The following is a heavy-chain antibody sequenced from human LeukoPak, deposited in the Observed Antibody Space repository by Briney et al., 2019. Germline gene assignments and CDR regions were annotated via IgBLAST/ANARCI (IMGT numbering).Heavy chain of an antibody. CDR2: IYYSGST. Sequence: SETLSLTCTVSGGSISSSSYYWGWIRQPPGKGLEWIGSIYYSGSTNYNPSLKSRVTISVDTSKNQFSLKLSSVTAADTAVYYCARYRRLTAMAFDYWGQGTLVTVSS. V-gene: IGHV4-39*07. CDR3: ARYRRLTAMAFDY. J-gene: IGHJ4*02. CDR1: GGSISSSSYY. D-gene: IGHD5-18*01.